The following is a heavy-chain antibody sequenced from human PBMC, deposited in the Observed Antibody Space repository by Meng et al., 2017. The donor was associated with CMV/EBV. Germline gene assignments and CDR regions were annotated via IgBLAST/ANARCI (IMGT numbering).Heavy chain of an antibody. V-gene: IGHV3-33*06. D-gene: IGHD5-24*01. CDR3: AKNLHGYNSYFDY. CDR2: IWYDGGNR. CDR1: GFSCSGYG. J-gene: IGHJ4*02. Sequence: ASGFSCSGYGQYWVRQDPERRLGWVTVIWYDGGNRYYTDYVKGRFTISRDNSKNTLYLQMNSLRAEDTAVYYCAKNLHGYNSYFDYWGQGTLVTVSS.